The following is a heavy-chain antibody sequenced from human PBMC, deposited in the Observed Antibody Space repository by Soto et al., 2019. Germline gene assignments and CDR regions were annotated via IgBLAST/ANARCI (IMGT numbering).Heavy chain of an antibody. D-gene: IGHD3-22*01. CDR1: GFTFSSYW. CDR3: ARYYYDSSGYYKFEY. V-gene: IGHV3-74*01. CDR2: INSDGSST. Sequence: GGSLRLSCAASGFTFSSYWMHWVRQAPGKGLVWVSRINSDGSSTSYADSVKGRFTISRDNAKNTLYLQMNSLRAEDTAVYYCARYYYDSSGYYKFEYWGQGTLVTVSA. J-gene: IGHJ4*02.